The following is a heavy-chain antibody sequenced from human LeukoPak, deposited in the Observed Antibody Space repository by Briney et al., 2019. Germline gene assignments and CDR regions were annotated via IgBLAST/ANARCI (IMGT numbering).Heavy chain of an antibody. V-gene: IGHV4-61*02. D-gene: IGHD2-2*02. CDR2: IYASGST. Sequence: SETLSLTCTVSGGSISSGNNYWSWIRQPAGKGLEWIGRIYASGSTKYNPSLKSRVTMSVDTSKNQFSLKLSSATAADTAVYYCARDRGYCDGTSCYTYWFDPWGQGTLVTVSS. CDR1: GGSISSGNNY. J-gene: IGHJ5*02. CDR3: ARDRGYCDGTSCYTYWFDP.